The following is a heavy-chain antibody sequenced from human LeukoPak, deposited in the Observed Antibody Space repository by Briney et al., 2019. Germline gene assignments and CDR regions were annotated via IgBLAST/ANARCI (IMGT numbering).Heavy chain of an antibody. V-gene: IGHV3-30*18. D-gene: IGHD1-26*01. CDR3: AKHLEVGATRGALDY. CDR2: ISYDGSNE. CDR1: GFTFSSYG. Sequence: GRSLRLSCAASGFTFSSYGMHWVRQAPGKGLEWVAVISYDGSNEYYADSVKGRFTISRDNSKNTLYLQMNSLRAEDTAVYYCAKHLEVGATRGALDYWGQGTLVTVSS. J-gene: IGHJ4*02.